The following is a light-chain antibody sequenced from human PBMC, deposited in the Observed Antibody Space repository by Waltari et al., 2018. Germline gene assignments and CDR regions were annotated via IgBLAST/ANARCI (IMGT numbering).Light chain of an antibody. CDR2: YKC. CDR1: SGDVTSGHY. CDR3: LVSYSGAWV. J-gene: IGLJ3*02. Sequence: QAVVTQEPSLTVSPGGTVTLTCGSSSGDVTSGHYPSWFQQRPGQAPKILVPYKCHKPAWPPARCASFRLGGKAALILSGAQPEDEADYYCLVSYSGAWVLGGGTKLTVL. V-gene: IGLV7-46*01.